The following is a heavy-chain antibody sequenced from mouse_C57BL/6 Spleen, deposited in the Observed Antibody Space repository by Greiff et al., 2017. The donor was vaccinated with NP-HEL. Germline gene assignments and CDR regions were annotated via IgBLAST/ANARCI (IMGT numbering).Heavy chain of an antibody. CDR1: GYTFTSYW. V-gene: IGHV1-64*01. D-gene: IGHD1-1*01. Sequence: QVQLQQPGAELVKPGASVKLSCKASGYTFTSYWMHWVKQRPGQGLEWIGMIHPNSGSTNYNEKFKSKATLTVANSSSTAYMQLSSLTSEDSAVYYCARSDYYGSSYGDFDVWGTGTTVTVSS. J-gene: IGHJ1*03. CDR3: ARSDYYGSSYGDFDV. CDR2: IHPNSGST.